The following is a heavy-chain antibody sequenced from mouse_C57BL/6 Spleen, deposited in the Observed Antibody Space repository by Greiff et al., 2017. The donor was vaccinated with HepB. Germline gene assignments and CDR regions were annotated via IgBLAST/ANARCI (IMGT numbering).Heavy chain of an antibody. V-gene: IGHV1-39*01. CDR1: GYSFTDYN. J-gene: IGHJ2*01. D-gene: IGHD3-2*02. Sequence: EVKLVESGPELVKPGASVKISCKASGYSFTDYNMNWVKQSNGKSLEWIGVINPNYGTTSYNQKFKGKATLTVDQSSSTAYMQLNSLTSEDSAVYYCAREDSSGYEGVYFDYWGQGTTLTVSS. CDR2: INPNYGTT. CDR3: AREDSSGYEGVYFDY.